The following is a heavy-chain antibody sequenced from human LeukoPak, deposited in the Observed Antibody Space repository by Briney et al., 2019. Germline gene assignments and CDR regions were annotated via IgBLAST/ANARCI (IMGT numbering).Heavy chain of an antibody. CDR3: VRSAFHAGSGNYYDY. V-gene: IGHV3-74*03. D-gene: IGHD3-22*01. J-gene: IGHJ4*02. CDR1: GFTFSNYW. CDR2: IDNAGSIT. Sequence: PGGSLRLSCAASGFTFSNYWIHWVRQAPGKGRVWVSLIDNAGSITTYADSVKGRFTISRDKAENTLYLQVNRLRVDDTAVYYCVRSAFHAGSGNYYDYWGQGTLVTVSS.